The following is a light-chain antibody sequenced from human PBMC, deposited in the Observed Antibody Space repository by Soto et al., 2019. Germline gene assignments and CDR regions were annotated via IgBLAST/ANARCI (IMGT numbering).Light chain of an antibody. Sequence: DIQMTQSPSSLSASVGDRVTITCRTSQTISDYLNWYQHKPGKAPKLLISAASSLQSGVPSRFSGSGSGTDFTLNISSLQPEDFATYYCQQSYSTLTFGPGTKVDIK. CDR1: QTISDY. J-gene: IGKJ3*01. V-gene: IGKV1-39*01. CDR3: QQSYSTLT. CDR2: AAS.